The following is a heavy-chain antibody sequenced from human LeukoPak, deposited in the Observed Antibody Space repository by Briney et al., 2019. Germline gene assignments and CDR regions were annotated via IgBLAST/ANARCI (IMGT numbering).Heavy chain of an antibody. J-gene: IGHJ4*02. CDR3: ARDRPTGASRVFVVQ. V-gene: IGHV3-21*06. CDR2: MSSGSRYI. Sequence: NPGGSLRLSCTASGFTFSAYAMTWVRQAPGKGLDWISSMSSGSRYIYYADSVRGRFTISRDNTKNSLYLVMNNLRAEDTAIYYCARDRPTGASRVFVVQWGQGTPVTVS. D-gene: IGHD3-3*01. CDR1: GFTFSAYA.